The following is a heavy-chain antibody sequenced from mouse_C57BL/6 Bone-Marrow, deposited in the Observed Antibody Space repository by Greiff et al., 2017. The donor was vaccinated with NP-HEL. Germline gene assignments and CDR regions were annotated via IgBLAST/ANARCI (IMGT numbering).Heavy chain of an antibody. CDR1: GFNIKDDY. Sequence: VHVKQSGAELVRPGASVKLSCTASGFNIKDDYMHWVKQRPEQGLEWIGWIDPENGDTEYASKFQGKATITADTSSNTAYLQLSSLTSEDTAVYYCTRDWFAYWGQGTLVTVSA. V-gene: IGHV14-4*01. CDR3: TRDWFAY. CDR2: IDPENGDT. J-gene: IGHJ3*01.